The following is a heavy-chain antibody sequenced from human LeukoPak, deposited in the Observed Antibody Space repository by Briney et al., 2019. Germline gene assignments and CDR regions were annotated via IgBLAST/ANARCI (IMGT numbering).Heavy chain of an antibody. CDR2: INHSGST. J-gene: IGHJ6*03. V-gene: IGHV4-34*01. Sequence: SETLSLTCAVYGGSFSGYYWSWIRQPPGKGLEWIGEINHSGSTNYHPSLKSRVTISVDTSKNQFSLKLSSVTAADTAVYYCARHLYCSSTSCYQTGYYYYYYMDVWGKGTTVTISS. CDR1: GGSFSGYY. CDR3: ARHLYCSSTSCYQTGYYYYYYMDV. D-gene: IGHD2-2*01.